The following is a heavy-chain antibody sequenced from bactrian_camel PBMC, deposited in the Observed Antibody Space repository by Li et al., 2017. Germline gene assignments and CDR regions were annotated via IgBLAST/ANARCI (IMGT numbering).Heavy chain of an antibody. Sequence: HVQLVESGGGSVQAGGSLRLSCEASRPQPQDTASLYTFDSACMGWFRQAPGKEPEGVAAQRDAATYYADSVKGRFTISQDNAKNTLYLQMGSLKPEDTATYYCAAVPWSHCPRSIAAMTARFFYWGQGTQVTVS. CDR2: QRDAAT. CDR1: RPQPQDTASLYTFDSAC. D-gene: IGHD4*01. CDR3: AAVPWSHCPRSIAAMTARFFY. V-gene: IGHV3-3*01. J-gene: IGHJ4*01.